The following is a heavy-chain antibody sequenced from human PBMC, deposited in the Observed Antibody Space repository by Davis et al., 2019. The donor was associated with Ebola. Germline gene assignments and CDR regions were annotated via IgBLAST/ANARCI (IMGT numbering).Heavy chain of an antibody. J-gene: IGHJ3*02. V-gene: IGHV5-51*01. CDR2: IYPGDSDT. CDR1: GYNFATFW. D-gene: IGHD2-8*02. Sequence: GESLKISCKGSGYNFATFWVGWVRQTPGKGLEWMGIIYPGDSDTRYSPSFQGQITISADKSIKTAFLHWSSLKASDTAMYYCATLRRTITGMDDGFDIWGQGTMVTVSS. CDR3: ATLRRTITGMDDGFDI.